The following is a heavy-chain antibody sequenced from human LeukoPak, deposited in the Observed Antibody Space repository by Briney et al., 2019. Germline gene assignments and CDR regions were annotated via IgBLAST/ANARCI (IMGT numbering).Heavy chain of an antibody. J-gene: IGHJ4*02. V-gene: IGHV3-15*01. CDR1: GFTFSSYA. Sequence: GRSLRLSCAASGFTFSSYAMSWVRQAPGKGLEWVGRIKSKTDGGTTDYAAPVKGRITISRDDSTNTLHLQMNSLKTEDTAVYYCTTSLAGAVTAVYPFDNWGQGTLVTVSS. CDR3: TTSLAGAVTAVYPFDN. D-gene: IGHD2-21*02. CDR2: IKSKTDGGTT.